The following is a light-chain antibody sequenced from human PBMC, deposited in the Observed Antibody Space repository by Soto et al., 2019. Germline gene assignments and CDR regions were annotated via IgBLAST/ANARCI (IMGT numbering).Light chain of an antibody. CDR3: QQRNSYPRT. CDR1: QSVFNS. CDR2: AA. J-gene: IGKJ1*01. Sequence: IVLTQSPSTLALPPGDRATLSCRASQSVFNSLAWYQQKPGQAPRLLIYAANRFNGILARFSNSRACTDFTLTISSLEPEDVSVYYCQQRNSYPRTFGQGTKVDI. V-gene: IGKV3-11*01.